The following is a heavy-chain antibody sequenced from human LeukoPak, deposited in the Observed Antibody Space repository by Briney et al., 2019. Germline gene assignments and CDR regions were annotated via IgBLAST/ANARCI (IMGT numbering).Heavy chain of an antibody. CDR2: ISAYNGNT. CDR1: GYTFTSYG. D-gene: IGHD2-2*03. J-gene: IGHJ6*03. V-gene: IGHV1-18*01. CDR3: ARIGYCSSTSCFRYYYYYMDV. Sequence: GASVKVSCKASGYTFTSYGISWVRQAPGQGLEWMGWISAYNGNTNYAQKLQGRVTMTTDTSTSTAYMELSSLRSEDTAVYYCARIGYCSSTSCFRYYYYYMDVWGKGTTVTVSS.